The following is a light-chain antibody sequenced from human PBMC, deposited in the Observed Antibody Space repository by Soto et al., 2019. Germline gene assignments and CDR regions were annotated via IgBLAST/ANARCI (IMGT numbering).Light chain of an antibody. V-gene: IGLV2-14*01. CDR2: EVS. J-gene: IGLJ1*01. Sequence: QSVLTQPASVSGSPGQSITISCSGTSSDVGRYNYVSWYQQHPGTAPKLMIYEVSNRPSGVSNRFSGSKSGDTASLTISGLQAEDEADYYCSSYTSTFTYAFGAGTKVTVL. CDR3: SSYTSTFTYA. CDR1: SSDVGRYNY.